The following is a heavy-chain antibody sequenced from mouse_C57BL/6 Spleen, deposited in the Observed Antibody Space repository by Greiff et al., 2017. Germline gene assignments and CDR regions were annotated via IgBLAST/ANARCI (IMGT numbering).Heavy chain of an antibody. CDR2: INPSNGGT. J-gene: IGHJ3*01. Sequence: VQLQQSGTELVKPGASVKLSCKASGYTFTSYWMHWVKQRPGQGLEWIGNINPSNGGTNYNEKFKSKATLTVDKSSSTAYMQLSSLTSEDSAVYYCAREDYGSSPWFAYWGQGTLVTVSA. V-gene: IGHV1-53*01. D-gene: IGHD1-1*01. CDR3: AREDYGSSPWFAY. CDR1: GYTFTSYW.